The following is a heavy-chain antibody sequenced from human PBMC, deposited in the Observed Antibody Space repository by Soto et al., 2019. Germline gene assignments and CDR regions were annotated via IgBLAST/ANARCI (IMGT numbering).Heavy chain of an antibody. D-gene: IGHD3-10*01. V-gene: IGHV3-30-3*01. CDR3: ARDQLLWFGESSYYYGMDV. CDR2: ISYDGSNK. CDR1: GFTFSSYA. Sequence: GGSLRLSCAASGFTFSSYAMSWVRQAPGKGLEWVAVISYDGSNKYYADSVKGRFTISRDNSKNTLYLQMNSLRAEDTAVYYCARDQLLWFGESSYYYGMDVWGQGTTVTVSS. J-gene: IGHJ6*02.